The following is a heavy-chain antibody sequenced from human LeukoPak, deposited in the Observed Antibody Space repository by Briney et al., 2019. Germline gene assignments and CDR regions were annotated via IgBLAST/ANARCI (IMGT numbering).Heavy chain of an antibody. CDR3: ARDRITYYYDSSGYYPDY. Sequence: GGSLRLSCAASGVSFGSCSMNWVRQAPGKGLEWVSYISGSGSTMYYADSVKGRFTISRDNAKNSLYLQMNSLRDEDTAVYYCARDRITYYYDSSGYYPDYWGQGTLVTVSS. CDR2: ISGSGSTM. J-gene: IGHJ4*02. D-gene: IGHD3-22*01. CDR1: GVSFGSCS. V-gene: IGHV3-48*02.